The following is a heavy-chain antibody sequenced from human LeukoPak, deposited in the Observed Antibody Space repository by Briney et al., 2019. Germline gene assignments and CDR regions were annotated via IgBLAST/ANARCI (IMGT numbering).Heavy chain of an antibody. V-gene: IGHV4-59*12. CDR3: APTYHNPPLQRPVPISVDTSKRQFPLQLTYVPPEDPAVCYCARYCSGGSCYYYYGMDV. Sequence: SETLSLTCIVSGCSISSYYWSWIRQPPGKELEWIGYIYYSGSTNYNPSLTSRVTISVDTYNNQFSLQLHTMTPGDKDGYYSAPTYHNPPLQRPVPISVDTSKRQFPLQLTYVPPEDPAVCYCARYCSGGSCYYYYGMDVWGPGTTVTVSS. D-gene: IGHD6-13*01. CDR1: GCSISSYY. CDR2: IYYSGST. J-gene: IGHJ6*02.